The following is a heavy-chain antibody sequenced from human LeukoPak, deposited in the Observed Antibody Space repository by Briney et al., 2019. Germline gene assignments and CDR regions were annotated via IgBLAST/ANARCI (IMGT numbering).Heavy chain of an antibody. V-gene: IGHV3-7*01. CDR2: IKQDGSEK. Sequence: PGGSLRLSCAASGFTFSSYWMGWVRQAPGKGLEWVANIKQDGSEKYYVDSVKGRFTISRDNAKNSLYLQMNSLRAEDTAVYYCARDYRLTQNYDFWSGYFDYWGQGTLVTVSS. CDR3: ARDYRLTQNYDFWSGYFDY. J-gene: IGHJ4*02. CDR1: GFTFSSYW. D-gene: IGHD3-3*01.